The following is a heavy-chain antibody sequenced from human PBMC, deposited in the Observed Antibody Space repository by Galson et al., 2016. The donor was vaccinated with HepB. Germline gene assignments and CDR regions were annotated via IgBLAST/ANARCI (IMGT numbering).Heavy chain of an antibody. Sequence: ETLSLTCAVSGGSISSHSWWSWVRQPPGKGLEWIGSIYLRGTTHYKSSLKSRVTISVDTSKNQVYLKVTSVTPADTALYYCARATPSSFGELLVHFNTWGQGSLVTVSS. CDR3: ARATPSSFGELLVHFNT. CDR2: IYLRGTT. D-gene: IGHD3-10*01. J-gene: IGHJ4*02. V-gene: IGHV4-4*02. CDR1: GGSISSHSW.